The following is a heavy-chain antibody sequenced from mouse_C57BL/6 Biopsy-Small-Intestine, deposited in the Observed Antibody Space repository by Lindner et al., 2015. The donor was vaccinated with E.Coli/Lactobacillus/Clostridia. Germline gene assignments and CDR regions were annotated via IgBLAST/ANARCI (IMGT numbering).Heavy chain of an antibody. CDR3: ARGDYYGSSYEYFDV. V-gene: IGHV1-81*01. Sequence: VQLQESGAELARPGASVKLSCKASGYTFTSYGISWVKQRTGQGLEWIGEIYPRSGNTYYNEKFKGKATLTADKPSSTAYMELRSLTSEDSAVYFCARGDYYGSSYEYFDVWGTGTTVTVSS. J-gene: IGHJ1*03. D-gene: IGHD1-1*01. CDR2: IYPRSGNT. CDR1: GYTFTSYG.